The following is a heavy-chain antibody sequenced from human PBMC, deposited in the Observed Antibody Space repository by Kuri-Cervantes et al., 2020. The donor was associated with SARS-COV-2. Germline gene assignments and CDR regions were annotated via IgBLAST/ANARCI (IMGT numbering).Heavy chain of an antibody. V-gene: IGHV3-23*01. J-gene: IGHJ4*02. Sequence: ETLSLTCAASGFTFSSYAMSWVRQAPGKGLEWVSAISGSGGSTYYADSVKGRFTISRDNSKNTLYLQMNSLRAEDTAVYYCAKDPTRNSGSDFDYWGQGTLVTVSS. CDR1: GFTFSSYA. CDR3: AKDPTRNSGSDFDY. CDR2: ISGSGGST. D-gene: IGHD1-26*01.